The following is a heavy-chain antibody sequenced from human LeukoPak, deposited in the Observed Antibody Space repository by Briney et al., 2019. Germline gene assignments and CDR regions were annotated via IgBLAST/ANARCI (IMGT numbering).Heavy chain of an antibody. J-gene: IGHJ6*03. D-gene: IGHD3-16*01. V-gene: IGHV3-23*01. CDR3: AKDGSWGDYYFYFYIDV. CDR2: ISASGHYT. Sequence: GGSLRLSCTASGFTLGDYAMSWVRQAPGKGLEWVSGISASGHYTYNADSAKGRFTISRDNSKNTLYLQMSSLRDEDTALYYCAKDGSWGDYYFYFYIDVWGKGITVTVSS. CDR1: GFTLGDYA.